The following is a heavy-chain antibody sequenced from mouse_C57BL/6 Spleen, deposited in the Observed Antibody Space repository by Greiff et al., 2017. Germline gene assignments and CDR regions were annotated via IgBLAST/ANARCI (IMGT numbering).Heavy chain of an antibody. J-gene: IGHJ1*03. CDR1: GYTFTTYP. V-gene: IGHV1-62-2*01. CDR2: FYPGSGSI. CDR3: ARHEERGTGWYFDV. Sequence: VQLQQSGAELVKPGASVKLSCKASGYTFTTYPIHWVKQSPGKGLEWIGCFYPGSGSIKYNEKFKDKATLTVDKSSNTVYMELSRMRSEDSAVYFCARHEERGTGWYFDVWGTGTTVTVSS. D-gene: IGHD4-1*01.